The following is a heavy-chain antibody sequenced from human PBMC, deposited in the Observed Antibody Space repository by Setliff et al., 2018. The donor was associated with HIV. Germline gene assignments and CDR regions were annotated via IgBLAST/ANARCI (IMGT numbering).Heavy chain of an antibody. CDR2: IYDTGST. CDR3: ARGVPLLPPHY. J-gene: IGHJ4*02. CDR1: GGSIGGFY. D-gene: IGHD2-21*02. Sequence: SETLSLTCTVSGGSIGGFYWNWIRQSAGKGLQWIGRIYDTGSTKYNPSLKSRLTMSIDSSGNQFSLTLTSVTAADTAVYYCARGVPLLPPHYWGQGTLVTVSS. V-gene: IGHV4-4*07.